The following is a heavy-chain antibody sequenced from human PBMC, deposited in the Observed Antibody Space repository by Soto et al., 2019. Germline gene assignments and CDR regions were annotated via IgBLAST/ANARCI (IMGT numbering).Heavy chain of an antibody. CDR2: IIPILGIA. CDR1: GGTFSSYT. V-gene: IGHV1-69*08. CDR3: QRDSCKGCGFYY. D-gene: IGHD2-15*01. Sequence: QVQLVQSGAEVKKPGSSVKVSCKASGGTFSSYTISWVRQAPGQGLEWMGRIIPILGIANYAQKFQGRVTITADKSTSTAYMELSSLRTEDTAVYYCQRDSCKGCGFYYWGQGTLVTVSS. J-gene: IGHJ4*02.